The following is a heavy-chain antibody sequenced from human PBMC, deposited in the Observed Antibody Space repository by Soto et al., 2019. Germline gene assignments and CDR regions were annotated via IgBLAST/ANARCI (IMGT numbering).Heavy chain of an antibody. CDR3: ARGLGGVIIYDYFDY. D-gene: IGHD3-10*01. J-gene: IGHJ4*02. CDR2: IYSGGST. V-gene: IGHV3-66*01. Sequence: GGSLRLSCAASGFTVSSNYMSWVRQAPGKGLEWVSVIYSGGSTYYADSVKGRFTISRDNSKNTLYLQMNSLRAEDTAVYYCARGLGGVIIYDYFDYWGQGTLVTVSS. CDR1: GFTVSSNY.